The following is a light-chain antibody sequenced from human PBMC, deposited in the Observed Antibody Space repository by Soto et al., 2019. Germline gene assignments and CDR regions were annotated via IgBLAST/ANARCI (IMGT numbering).Light chain of an antibody. CDR3: QHYNEWPLT. V-gene: IGKV3-15*01. J-gene: IGKJ4*02. CDR2: HAS. Sequence: EIVMTQSPATLSVSPGERATLSCRASQNINNNLAWYQQKPCQVPRLLIYHASTGATGIPARFSGSGSGTELTLTISRVQSEDFAIYYCQHYNEWPLTFGGGTKVEIK. CDR1: QNINNN.